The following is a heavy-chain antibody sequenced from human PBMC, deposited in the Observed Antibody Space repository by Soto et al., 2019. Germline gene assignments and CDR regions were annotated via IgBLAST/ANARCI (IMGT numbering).Heavy chain of an antibody. V-gene: IGHV4-4*07. J-gene: IGHJ5*02. D-gene: IGHD6-13*01. CDR2: IYTSGST. Sequence: SETLSLTCTVSGGSISSYCWSWIRQPARQGLEWIGRIYTSGSTNYNPSLKSRVTMSVDTSKNQFSLKLSSVTAADTAVYYCAREGYTSTNWFDPWGQGTLVTVSS. CDR3: AREGYTSTNWFDP. CDR1: GGSISSYC.